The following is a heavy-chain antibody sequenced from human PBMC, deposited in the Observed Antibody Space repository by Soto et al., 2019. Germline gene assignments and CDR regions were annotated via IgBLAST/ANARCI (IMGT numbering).Heavy chain of an antibody. V-gene: IGHV3-23*01. CDR1: RFSINDYA. CDR2: ISASSTNT. Sequence: EVQLLESGGGLVQPGGSLRLSCTDSRFSINDYALSWVRQAPGKGLEWVSAISASSTNTYYADSVKGRFVISRDNSKNTLFLQMNSLRGEDTAVYYCAKHFAHLVSGWFDPWGQGTLVTVAS. CDR3: AKHFAHLVSGWFDP. J-gene: IGHJ5*02. D-gene: IGHD3-10*01.